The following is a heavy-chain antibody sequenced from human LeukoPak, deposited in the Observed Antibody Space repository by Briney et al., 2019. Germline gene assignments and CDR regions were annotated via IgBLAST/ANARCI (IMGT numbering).Heavy chain of an antibody. D-gene: IGHD3-10*01. V-gene: IGHV3-23*01. J-gene: IGHJ5*02. CDR3: AKYRARITMVRGAIFDP. CDR1: GFTVSSSY. Sequence: GGSLRLSCAASGFTVSSSYMSWVRQAPGKGLEWVSAISGSGGSTYYADSVKGRFTISRDNSKNTLYLQMNSLRAEDAAVYYCAKYRARITMVRGAIFDPWGQGTLVTVSS. CDR2: ISGSGGST.